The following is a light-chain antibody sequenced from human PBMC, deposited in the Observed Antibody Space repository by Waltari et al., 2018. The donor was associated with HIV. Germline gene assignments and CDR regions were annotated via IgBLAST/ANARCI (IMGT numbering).Light chain of an antibody. CDR1: NIAATKS. J-gene: IGLJ2*01. CDR3: QVWDGRGDPVI. Sequence: SYVLTQPPSVSVAPGQTARITCGGNNIAATKSVHWYRLNPGQAPVVVIYDDRDRPSGIPDRFSDSSSGDTATLTISRAEAGDEADYYCQVWDGRGDPVIFGGGTKLAVV. V-gene: IGLV3-21*02. CDR2: DDR.